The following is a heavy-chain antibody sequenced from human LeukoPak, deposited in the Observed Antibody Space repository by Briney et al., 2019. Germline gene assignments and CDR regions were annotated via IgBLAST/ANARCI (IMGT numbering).Heavy chain of an antibody. D-gene: IGHD3-22*01. Sequence: GGSLRLSCAASGFTFSSYRMNWVSQAPGKGLEWVSSISSSSSYIYYADSVKGRFTVSRDNAKNSLYLQMNSLRAEDTAVYYCARDTGYYDSRTFDIWGQGTMVTVSA. J-gene: IGHJ3*02. CDR3: ARDTGYYDSRTFDI. V-gene: IGHV3-21*01. CDR1: GFTFSSYR. CDR2: ISSSSSYI.